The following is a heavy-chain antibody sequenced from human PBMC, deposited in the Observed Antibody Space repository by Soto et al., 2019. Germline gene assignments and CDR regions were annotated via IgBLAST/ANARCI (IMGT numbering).Heavy chain of an antibody. D-gene: IGHD2-2*01. CDR2: ISLCSDGP. CDR1: GYTFSNYG. J-gene: IGHJ5*02. CDR3: ARVVPGAEAWFGP. V-gene: IGHV1-18*01. Sequence: QVQLVQSGGEVKRPGASVKVSCKTSGYTFSNYGITWVRQAPGQPLEWLGWISLCSDGPNYAQKFQGRGSMTTDTSTTTAYMELRSLRSDDTAVYYCARVVPGAEAWFGPWGQGTLVTVAA.